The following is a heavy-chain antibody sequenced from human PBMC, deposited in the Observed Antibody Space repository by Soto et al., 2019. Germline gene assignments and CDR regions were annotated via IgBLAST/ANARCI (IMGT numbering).Heavy chain of an antibody. CDR2: ITTSGGNT. V-gene: IGHV3-23*01. D-gene: IGHD4-17*01. CDR1: GFTFSSYD. Sequence: PGGSLRLSCAASGFTFSSYDMNWVRQAPGKGLEWVSSITTSGGNTYYADSVKGRFTISRDNSKNTLYLQMNSLRAEDTAVYYCAKDPFTVTTVDYWGQGTLVTVSS. CDR3: AKDPFTVTTVDY. J-gene: IGHJ4*02.